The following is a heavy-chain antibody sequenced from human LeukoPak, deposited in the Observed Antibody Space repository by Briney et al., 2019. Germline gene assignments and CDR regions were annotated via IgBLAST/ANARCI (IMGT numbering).Heavy chain of an antibody. J-gene: IGHJ6*03. Sequence: GGSLRLSCAASGFTFSSYSMNWVRQAPGKGLEWVSSISSSSSYIYYADSVKGRFTISRDNAKNSLYLQMNSLRAEDTAVYYCARAGGHYYYYMDVWAKGPRSPSP. CDR3: ARAGGHYYYYMDV. V-gene: IGHV3-21*01. D-gene: IGHD3-16*01. CDR1: GFTFSSYS. CDR2: ISSSSSYI.